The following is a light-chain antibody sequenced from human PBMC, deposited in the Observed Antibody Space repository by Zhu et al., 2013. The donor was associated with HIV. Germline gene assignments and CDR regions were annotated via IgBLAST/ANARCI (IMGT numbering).Light chain of an antibody. CDR2: GVS. CDR3: ASYTNRMIPV. CDR1: SNDIGGYNY. V-gene: IGLV2-14*01. Sequence: QSALTQPASVSGSPGQSITVSCTGTSNDIGGYNYVSWFQQSPGKAPKLIISGVSNRPSGVSNRFSGSKSGNTASLTISGLQAEDEADYYCASYTNRMIPVFGGGTKVTV. J-gene: IGLJ2*01.